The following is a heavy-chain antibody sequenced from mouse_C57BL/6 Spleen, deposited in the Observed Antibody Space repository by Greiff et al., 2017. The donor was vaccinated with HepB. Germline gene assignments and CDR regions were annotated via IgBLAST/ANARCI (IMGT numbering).Heavy chain of an antibody. Sequence: QVQLQQPGAELVRPGSSVKLSCKASGYTFTSYWMHWVKQRPIQGLEWIGNIDPSDSETHYNQKFKDKATLTVDKSSSTAYMQLSSLTSEDSAVYYCARREVRYWYFDVWGTGTTVTVSS. D-gene: IGHD2-14*01. CDR2: IDPSDSET. CDR1: GYTFTSYW. V-gene: IGHV1-52*01. J-gene: IGHJ1*03. CDR3: ARREVRYWYFDV.